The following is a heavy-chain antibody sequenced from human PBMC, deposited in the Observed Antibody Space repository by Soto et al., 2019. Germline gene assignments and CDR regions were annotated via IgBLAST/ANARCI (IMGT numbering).Heavy chain of an antibody. J-gene: IGHJ3*02. CDR3: ARRMVVANAFDI. CDR2: ISAYNGNT. Sequence: ASVKVSCKASGYTFTSYAMHWVRHAPAQRLEWMGWISAYNGNTNYAQKLQGRVTMTTDTSTSTAYMELRSLRSDDTAVYYCARRMVVANAFDIWGQGTMVTVSS. CDR1: GYTFTSYA. D-gene: IGHD2-15*01. V-gene: IGHV1-18*01.